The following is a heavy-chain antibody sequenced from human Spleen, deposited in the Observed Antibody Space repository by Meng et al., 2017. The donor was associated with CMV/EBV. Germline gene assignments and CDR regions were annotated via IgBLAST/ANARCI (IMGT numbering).Heavy chain of an antibody. Sequence: ASVKVSCKASGYTFSAYYMHWVRQAPGQGLEWMGWINPKNGDTKYEQKFQGRISMTSDTSFSTAYMELSRLRSDDTAVYYCARDSLDIAAVLADYWGQGTLVTVSS. CDR3: ARDSLDIAAVLADY. CDR1: GYTFSAYY. J-gene: IGHJ4*02. D-gene: IGHD6-13*01. V-gene: IGHV1-2*02. CDR2: INPKNGDT.